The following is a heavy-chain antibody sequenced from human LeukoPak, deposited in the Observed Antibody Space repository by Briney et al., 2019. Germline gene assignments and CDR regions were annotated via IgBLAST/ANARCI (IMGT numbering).Heavy chain of an antibody. CDR2: IGTAGDT. V-gene: IGHV3-13*01. CDR3: ARGLRGYGMDV. Sequence: PGGSLRLSCAASGFTFSSYDMHWVRQATGKGLEWVPAIGTAGDTYYPGSVKGRFTISRENAKNSLYLQMNSLRAGDTAVYYCARGLRGYGMDVWGQGTTVTVSS. J-gene: IGHJ6*02. CDR1: GFTFSSYD.